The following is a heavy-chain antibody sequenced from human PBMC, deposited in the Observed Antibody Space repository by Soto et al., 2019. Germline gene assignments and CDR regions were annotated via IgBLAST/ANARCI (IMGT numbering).Heavy chain of an antibody. CDR2: VYTHGST. J-gene: IGHJ4*02. V-gene: IGHV4-4*07. Sequence: SETLSLTCIVSGASISGYYWSWIRQPAGKGLEWIGRVYTHGSTSYNPSLKSRVTMSLDTSKNRFSLRLSSVTAADTAVYYCARDSLGITAAGHYWGQGTRVTVS. CDR3: ARDSLGITAAGHY. D-gene: IGHD3-16*01. CDR1: GASISGYY.